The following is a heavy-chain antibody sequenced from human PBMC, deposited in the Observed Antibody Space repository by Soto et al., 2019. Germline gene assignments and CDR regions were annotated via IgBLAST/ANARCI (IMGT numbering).Heavy chain of an antibody. CDR2: INPSGGST. CDR3: ARNLWRTVVTPGGGYYYYYYGMDV. CDR1: GYTFTSYY. Sequence: GASVKVSCKASGYTFTSYYMNWVLQAPGQGLDWMGIINPSGGSTSYAQKFQGRVTMTRDTSTSTVYMELSSLRSEDTAVYYCARNLWRTVVTPGGGYYYYYYGMDVWGQGTTVTVSS. V-gene: IGHV1-46*01. D-gene: IGHD2-15*01. J-gene: IGHJ6*02.